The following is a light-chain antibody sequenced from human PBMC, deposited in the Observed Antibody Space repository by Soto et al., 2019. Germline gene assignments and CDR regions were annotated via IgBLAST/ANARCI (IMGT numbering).Light chain of an antibody. V-gene: IGLV2-14*01. J-gene: IGLJ2*01. CDR3: SSYTTNSTVV. CDR1: SSDVGGYDY. Sequence: QSVLTQPASVSGSPGQSITIPCTGTSSDVGGYDYVAWYQEHPGKAPKLKIYDVSNRPSGVSNRFSGSKSGNTASLTISGLQAEDEADYYCSSYTTNSTVVFGGGTKVTVL. CDR2: DVS.